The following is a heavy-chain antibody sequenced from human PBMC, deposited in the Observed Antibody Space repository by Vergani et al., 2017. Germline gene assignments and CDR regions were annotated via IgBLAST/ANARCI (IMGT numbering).Heavy chain of an antibody. CDR1: FDSIRNLY. CDR2: IHYSENT. CDR3: AKSARLYPLGGWLDP. J-gene: IGHJ5*02. D-gene: IGHD3-3*01. V-gene: IGHV4-59*11. Sequence: QVQLQESGPGLVKSSETLSLTCSVSFDSIRNLYCNWIRQPPGKGLEWIGSIHYSENTNYNPSLKTRVIISVDTSKNQFSLTLTSVTAADTAVYYCAKSARLYPLGGWLDPWGQGTLVTVSS.